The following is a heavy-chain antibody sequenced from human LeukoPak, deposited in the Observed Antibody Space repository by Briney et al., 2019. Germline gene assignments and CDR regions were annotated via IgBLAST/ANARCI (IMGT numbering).Heavy chain of an antibody. CDR2: IDHSGSF. Sequence: PSETLSLTCTVSGGSISSSSYYWGWIRQPPGKGLEWIGEIDHSGSFNSNPSLKSRVTTSVDTSKNHFFLNLGSVTAADTAVYYCARGGGREARRGYFYSFYYMDVWGRGTAVTVSS. D-gene: IGHD6-6*01. V-gene: IGHV4-39*02. CDR1: GGSISSSSYY. J-gene: IGHJ6*03. CDR3: ARGGGREARRGYFYSFYYMDV.